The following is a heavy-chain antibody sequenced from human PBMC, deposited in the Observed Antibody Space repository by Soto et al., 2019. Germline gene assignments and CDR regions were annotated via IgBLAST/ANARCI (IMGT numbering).Heavy chain of an antibody. D-gene: IGHD2-2*01. CDR1: GFTFSDYY. CDR2: ISSSSSYT. V-gene: IGHV3-11*06. Sequence: PGGSLRLSCAASGFTFSDYYMSWIRQAPGKGLEWVSYISSSSSYTNYADSVKGRFTISRDNAKNSLYLQMNSLRAEDTAVYYCARNLIVVVPAAPPDYYYGMDVWGQGTTVTVSS. CDR3: ARNLIVVVPAAPPDYYYGMDV. J-gene: IGHJ6*02.